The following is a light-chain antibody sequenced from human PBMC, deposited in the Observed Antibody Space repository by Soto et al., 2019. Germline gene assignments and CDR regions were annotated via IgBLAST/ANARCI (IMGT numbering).Light chain of an antibody. CDR3: QQRTNWPPWT. J-gene: IGKJ1*01. V-gene: IGKV3-11*01. CDR2: DAS. Sequence: VLWLAPGTLSLSPGERAILSCRASQSVSIYLAWYQQKPGQAPRLLIYDASNRATGTPARFSGSGSGTDFTLTISSLEPEDFAVYYCQQRTNWPPWTFGQGTNVDTK. CDR1: QSVSIY.